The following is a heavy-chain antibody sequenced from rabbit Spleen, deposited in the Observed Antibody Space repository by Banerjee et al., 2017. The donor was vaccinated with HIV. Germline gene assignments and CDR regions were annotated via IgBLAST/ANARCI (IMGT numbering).Heavy chain of an antibody. V-gene: IGHV1S45*01. Sequence: QEQLVESGGGLVKPEGSLTLTCKASGVSLNDKDVMCWVRQAPGKGLEWIACIDTSDGDTDYANWPKGRFTISKTSSTTVTLQMTSLTAADTATYFCARDGAGGSYFALWGQGTLVTVS. CDR2: IDTSDGDT. J-gene: IGHJ3*01. CDR1: GVSLNDKDV. CDR3: ARDGAGGSYFAL. D-gene: IGHD8-1*01.